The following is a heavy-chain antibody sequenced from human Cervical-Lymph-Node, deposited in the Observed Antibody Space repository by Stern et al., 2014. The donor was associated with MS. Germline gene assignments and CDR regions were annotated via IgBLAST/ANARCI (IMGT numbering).Heavy chain of an antibody. CDR1: GFTFLSSA. J-gene: IGHJ6*02. D-gene: IGHD3-10*01. V-gene: IGHV1-58*02. CDR2: LLVARADT. CDR3: AAEGEYIRSGIYHYTGMDV. Sequence: QLVQSGPEVKRPGTSARVSCKASGFTFLSSAMQWVRQARGQRLEWIGFLLVARADTRYAQKFHDRVTISRDMSTSTVNMELSSLRSEDTAVYYCAAEGEYIRSGIYHYTGMDVWGQGTTVTVSS.